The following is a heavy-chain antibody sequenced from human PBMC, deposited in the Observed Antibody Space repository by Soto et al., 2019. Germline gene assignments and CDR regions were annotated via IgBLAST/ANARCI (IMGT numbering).Heavy chain of an antibody. J-gene: IGHJ4*02. CDR2: ISVRGANT. D-gene: IGHD3-9*01. Sequence: DVQLLDSGGGLVQPGGSLRLSCAASGFTFNNYAMSWVRQAPGKGLEWVSTISVRGANTNYADSVQGRFTISRDDSKNTLYLQMNSLGAEDTAVYYCAKDLGLGVIAGYPHDCWGQGTLVTVSS. CDR1: GFTFNNYA. CDR3: AKDLGLGVIAGYPHDC. V-gene: IGHV3-23*01.